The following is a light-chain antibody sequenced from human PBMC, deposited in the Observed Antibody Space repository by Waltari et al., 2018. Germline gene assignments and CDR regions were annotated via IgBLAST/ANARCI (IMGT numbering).Light chain of an antibody. CDR2: GAS. J-gene: IGKJ1*01. CDR1: QSINSN. Sequence: EIVMTQSPATLSVSPGERATLSCRASQSINSNLAWYQQKPGQAPRLLLYGASTRATGIPARFSGSGSGTEFTLTISSLQSEDFAVYYCQQYNNWPPRTFGQGTKVEIK. CDR3: QQYNNWPPRT. V-gene: IGKV3-15*01.